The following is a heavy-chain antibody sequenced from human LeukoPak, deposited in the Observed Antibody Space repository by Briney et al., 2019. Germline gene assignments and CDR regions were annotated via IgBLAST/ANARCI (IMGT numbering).Heavy chain of an antibody. J-gene: IGHJ4*02. Sequence: SETLSLTCAVYGGSFSGYYWSWTRQPPGKGLEWIGEINHSGSTNYNPSLKSRVTISVDTSKNQFSLKLSSVTAADTAVYYCARGRRSSSWYIDYWGQGTLVTVSS. CDR3: ARGRRSSSWYIDY. D-gene: IGHD6-13*01. CDR2: INHSGST. V-gene: IGHV4-34*01. CDR1: GGSFSGYY.